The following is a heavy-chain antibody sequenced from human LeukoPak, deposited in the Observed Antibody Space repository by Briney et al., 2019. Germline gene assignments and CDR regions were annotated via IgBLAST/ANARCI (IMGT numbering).Heavy chain of an antibody. D-gene: IGHD5-24*01. CDR2: ISYDGSNK. CDR1: GFTFSSYA. Sequence: PGGSLRLSCAASGFTFSSYAMHGVRQAPGKGLEWVAVISYDGSNKYYADSVKGRFTISRDNSKNTLYLQMNSLRAEDTAVYYCAREREMATEPEYFQHWGQGTLVTVSS. J-gene: IGHJ1*01. CDR3: AREREMATEPEYFQH. V-gene: IGHV3-30-3*01.